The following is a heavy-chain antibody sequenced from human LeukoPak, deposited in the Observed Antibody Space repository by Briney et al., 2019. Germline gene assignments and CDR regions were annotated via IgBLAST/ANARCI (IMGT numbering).Heavy chain of an antibody. Sequence: GGSLRLSCAASGFTFSSFAMTWVRQAPGKGLEWVSSITGNHGPTYNTDSVKGRFTISRDNSQNTLYLQMNSPRAEDTAVYYCTKDPNGDCVGAFDPWGQGTLVTVSS. CDR3: TKDPNGDCVGAFDP. CDR1: GFTFSSFA. D-gene: IGHD2-21*02. CDR2: ITGNHGPT. J-gene: IGHJ5*02. V-gene: IGHV3-23*01.